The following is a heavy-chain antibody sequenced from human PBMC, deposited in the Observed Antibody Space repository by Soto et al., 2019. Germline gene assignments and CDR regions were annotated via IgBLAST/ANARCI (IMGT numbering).Heavy chain of an antibody. Sequence: SVKVSCKASGGTFSSYAISWVRQAPGQGLEWMGGIIPIFGTANYAQKFQGRVTITADESTSTAYMELSSLRSEDTAVYYCARDSAYCGGECTARSFDYWGKGTLVTVPQ. CDR3: ARDSAYCGGECTARSFDY. V-gene: IGHV1-69*13. J-gene: IGHJ4*02. CDR1: GGTFSSYA. CDR2: IIPIFGTA. D-gene: IGHD2-21*01.